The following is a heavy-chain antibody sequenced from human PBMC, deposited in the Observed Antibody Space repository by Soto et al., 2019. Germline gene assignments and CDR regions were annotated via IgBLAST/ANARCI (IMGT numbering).Heavy chain of an antibody. Sequence: EVQLLESGGGLVQPGESLRVSCAASGFTFSSYAMSWVLQAPGKGLEWVSVISGSDDSTYYADSVKGRFTISRDNSKNTLYLQMNSLRAEDTAVYYCAKRSSSSTFDYWGQGTLVTVSS. V-gene: IGHV3-23*01. CDR1: GFTFSSYA. J-gene: IGHJ4*02. D-gene: IGHD6-6*01. CDR3: AKRSSSSTFDY. CDR2: ISGSDDST.